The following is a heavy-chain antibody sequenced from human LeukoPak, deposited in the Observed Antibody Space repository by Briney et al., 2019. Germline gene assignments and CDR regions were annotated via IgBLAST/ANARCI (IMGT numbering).Heavy chain of an antibody. CDR1: GGSFSGYY. D-gene: IGHD6-19*01. CDR2: INHSGST. V-gene: IGHV4-34*01. Sequence: SQTLSLTCAVYGGSFSGYYWSWIRQPPGKGLEWIGEINHSGSTNYNPSLKSRVTISVDTSKNQFSLKLSSVTAADTAVYYCARGRGYSSGYVKFQHWGQGTLVTVSS. J-gene: IGHJ1*01. CDR3: ARGRGYSSGYVKFQH.